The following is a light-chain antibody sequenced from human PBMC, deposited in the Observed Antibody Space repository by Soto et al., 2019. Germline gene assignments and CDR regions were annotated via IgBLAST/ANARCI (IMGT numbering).Light chain of an antibody. CDR3: QQYGSSPYT. J-gene: IGKJ2*01. V-gene: IGKV3-20*01. CDR2: GAS. CDR1: QSVNSNY. Sequence: EIVLTQSPGTLCLSPGERATLSCRASQSVNSNYVAWYQQKPGQAPRLLIYGASSRATGIPDRFSGSGSGTDVTLTISRLEPEDFAVFYCQQYGSSPYTFGQGTKLELK.